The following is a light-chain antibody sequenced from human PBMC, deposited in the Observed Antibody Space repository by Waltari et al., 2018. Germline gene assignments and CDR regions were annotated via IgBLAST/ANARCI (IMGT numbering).Light chain of an antibody. CDR1: QSVAKNY. V-gene: IGKV3-20*01. J-gene: IGKJ5*01. CDR3: QQYATSPIT. CDR2: EAS. Sequence: EIVLTQSPGTLSLSPGERATLSCRASQSVAKNYLAWYQQKPGQAPRLLIYEASSRATGIPDRGSGSGSGTDFTLTISRLEPEDFAVYYCQQYATSPITFGLGTRLEIK.